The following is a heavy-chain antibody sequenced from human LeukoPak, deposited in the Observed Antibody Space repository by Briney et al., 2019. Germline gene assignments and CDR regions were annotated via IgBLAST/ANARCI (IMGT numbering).Heavy chain of an antibody. CDR1: GFTFSSYW. CDR2: INQDGSGK. V-gene: IGHV3-7*01. Sequence: PGGSLRLSCAASGFTFSSYWMSWVRQAPGKGLEWVANINQDGSGKYYVDSVKGRFTISRDNAKNSLYLQMNSLRAEDTAVYYCARIGYSGYNFDYWGQGILVTVSS. CDR3: ARIGYSGYNFDY. D-gene: IGHD5-12*01. J-gene: IGHJ4*02.